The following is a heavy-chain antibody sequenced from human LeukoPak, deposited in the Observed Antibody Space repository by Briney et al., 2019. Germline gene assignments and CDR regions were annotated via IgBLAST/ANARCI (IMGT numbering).Heavy chain of an antibody. V-gene: IGHV3-23*01. J-gene: IGHJ6*03. CDR1: GFTFSSYA. D-gene: IGHD3-9*01. CDR3: ARDILAGSLFYMDV. CDR2: ITGSGGST. Sequence: GGSLRLSCAASGFTFSSYAMSWVRQAPGKGLEWVSAITGSGGSTYYADSVKGRFTISRDNSKNTLYLQMNSLRAEDTAVYYCARDILAGSLFYMDVWGKGTTVTISS.